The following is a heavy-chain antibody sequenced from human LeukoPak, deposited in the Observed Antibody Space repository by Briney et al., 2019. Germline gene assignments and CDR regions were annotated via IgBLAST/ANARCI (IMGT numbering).Heavy chain of an antibody. Sequence: PGGSLRLSCAASGFTFSFYWMSWVRQAPGKGLEWVANIKPDGSERYYVDSVKGRFTFSRDNAKNSLYLQMNSLRADDTAVYYCARRFIAVAGTEAFDIWGQGTMVTVSS. J-gene: IGHJ3*02. CDR2: IKPDGSER. V-gene: IGHV3-7*05. CDR1: GFTFSFYW. D-gene: IGHD6-19*01. CDR3: ARRFIAVAGTEAFDI.